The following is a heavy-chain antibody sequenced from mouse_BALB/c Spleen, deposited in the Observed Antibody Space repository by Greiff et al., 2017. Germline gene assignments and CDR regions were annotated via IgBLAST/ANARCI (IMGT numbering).Heavy chain of an antibody. CDR1: GYTFTDYA. CDR3: ATVVAPNYAMDY. Sequence: QVQLQQSGAELVRPGVSVKISCKGSGYTFTDYAMHWVKQSHAKSLEWIGVISTYYGDASYNQKFKGKATMTVDKSPSTAYMELARLTSEDSAIYYCATVVAPNYAMDYWGQGTSVTVSS. V-gene: IGHV1S137*01. CDR2: ISTYYGDA. D-gene: IGHD1-1*01. J-gene: IGHJ4*01.